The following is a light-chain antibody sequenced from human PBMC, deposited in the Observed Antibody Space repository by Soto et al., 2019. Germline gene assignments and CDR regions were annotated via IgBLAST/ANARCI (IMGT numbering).Light chain of an antibody. CDR2: EGS. Sequence: QSVLTQPASVSGFPGQSITISYTGTSSDVGSYNLVSWHQQHPGKAPKLMIYEGSKRPSGVSNRFSGSKSGNTASLTISGLQAEDEADYYCCSYAGSSTFDVFGTGTKVTVL. J-gene: IGLJ1*01. CDR3: CSYAGSSTFDV. V-gene: IGLV2-23*03. CDR1: SSDVGSYNL.